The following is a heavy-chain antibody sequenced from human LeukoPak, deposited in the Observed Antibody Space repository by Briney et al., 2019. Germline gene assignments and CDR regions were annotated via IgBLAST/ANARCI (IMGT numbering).Heavy chain of an antibody. CDR3: ARGYSSSSRGFDY. D-gene: IGHD6-6*01. CDR2: IYPGDSNP. V-gene: IGHV5-51*01. J-gene: IGHJ4*02. Sequence: GESLKISCKGSGYSLTSYWIAWVRQLPGNGPDLLGIIYPGDSNPSYSPSVQGKVTISADKSISTAYLQWSSLKASDTAIYYCARGYSSSSRGFDYWGQGTLVTVSS. CDR1: GYSLTSYW.